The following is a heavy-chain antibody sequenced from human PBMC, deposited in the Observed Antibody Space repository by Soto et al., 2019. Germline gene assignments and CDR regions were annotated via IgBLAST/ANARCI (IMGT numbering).Heavy chain of an antibody. Sequence: EVQLVESGGGLVQPGGSLRLSCEASGFTFRNYDMHWVRQGTGKGLEWVSGISAAGDPDYADAVEGRFTISRENAQNAFFLQMNSLRVGETAVYYGARTDRDFYGLDVWGQGTTVIVSS. V-gene: IGHV3-13*05. CDR2: ISAAGDP. CDR3: ARTDRDFYGLDV. J-gene: IGHJ6*02. CDR1: GFTFRNYD.